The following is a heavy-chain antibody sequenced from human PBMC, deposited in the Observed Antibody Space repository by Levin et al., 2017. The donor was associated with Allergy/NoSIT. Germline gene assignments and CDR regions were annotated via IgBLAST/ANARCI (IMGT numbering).Heavy chain of an antibody. J-gene: IGHJ4*02. CDR3: SKEKGPFTGFDY. CDR2: ISSDGAHM. CDR1: GITFSGYT. D-gene: IGHD2-8*02. Sequence: GGSLRLSCAASGITFSGYTLNWVRQAPGKGLEWVSSISSDGAHMFYADSVKGRFTISRDDARNSLSLQINNLRAEDTAVYYCSKEKGPFTGFDYWGQGTRVTV. V-gene: IGHV3-21*01.